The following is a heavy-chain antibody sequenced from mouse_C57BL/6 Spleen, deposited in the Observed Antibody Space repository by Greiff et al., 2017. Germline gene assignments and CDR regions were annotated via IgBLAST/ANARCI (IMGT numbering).Heavy chain of an antibody. Sequence: QVQLQQSGPGLVQPSQSLSITCTVSGFSITSYGVHWVRQSPGKGMEWLGVIWRGGSTDYTAAFMSRLSITKDNSKSQVFFKMNGLQADDTAISYCAKNINWDDYWYFDVWGTGTTVTVSS. J-gene: IGHJ1*03. CDR1: GFSITSYG. D-gene: IGHD4-1*01. CDR3: AKNINWDDYWYFDV. CDR2: IWRGGST. V-gene: IGHV2-5*01.